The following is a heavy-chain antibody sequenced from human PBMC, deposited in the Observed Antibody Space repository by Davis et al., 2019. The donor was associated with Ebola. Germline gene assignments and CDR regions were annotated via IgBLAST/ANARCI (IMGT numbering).Heavy chain of an antibody. J-gene: IGHJ4*02. CDR1: GYTFRIHA. CDR2: LSGSGGLS. D-gene: IGHD6-6*01. CDR3: ARDVFGIAAR. V-gene: IGHV3-23*01. Sequence: PGGSLRLSCAASGYTFRIHAMTWVRQAPGKGLEWVSALSGSGGLSYYADSVKGRFTISRDNAKNSLYLQMNSLRAEDTAVYYCARDVFGIAARWGQGTLVTVSS.